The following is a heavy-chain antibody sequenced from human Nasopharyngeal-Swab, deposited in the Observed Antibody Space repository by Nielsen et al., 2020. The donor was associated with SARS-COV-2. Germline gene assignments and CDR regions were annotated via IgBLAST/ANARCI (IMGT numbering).Heavy chain of an antibody. CDR3: ARAGRGSSSWYVMDYYYGMDV. V-gene: IGHV7-4-1*02. D-gene: IGHD6-13*01. CDR2: INTNTGHP. Sequence: WVRQAPGQGLEWVGWINTNTGHPTYAQGFTGRFVFSLDTSVSTAYLQISSLKAEDTAVYNCARAGRGSSSWYVMDYYYGMDVWGQGTTVNVSS. J-gene: IGHJ6*02.